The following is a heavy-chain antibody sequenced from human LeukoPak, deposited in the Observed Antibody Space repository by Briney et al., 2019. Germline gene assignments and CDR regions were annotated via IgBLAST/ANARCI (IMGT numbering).Heavy chain of an antibody. Sequence: PSETLSLTCSVSGGSIRSYYWSWFRQPPGKGLEWIGSIYYSGSTTYNPSLKSRVTISVDTSKNQFSLKVNSVTAAVTAVYYCARANYFDYWGQGTLVTVSS. CDR2: IYYSGST. J-gene: IGHJ4*02. V-gene: IGHV4-59*01. CDR3: ARANYFDY. CDR1: GGSIRSYY.